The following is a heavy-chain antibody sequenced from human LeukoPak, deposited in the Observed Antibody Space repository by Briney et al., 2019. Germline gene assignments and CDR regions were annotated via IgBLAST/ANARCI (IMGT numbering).Heavy chain of an antibody. CDR1: GFTFSNAW. J-gene: IGHJ4*02. CDR2: IKSKTDGGTT. V-gene: IGHV3-15*01. Sequence: GGSLRLSCAASGFTFSNAWMSWVRQAPGKGLEWVGRIKSKTDGGTTDYAAPVKGRFTISRDDSKNTLYLQMNSLKTEDTAVYYCTTDPASLQLWLRDYWGQGTLVTVSS. CDR3: TTDPASLQLWLRDY. D-gene: IGHD5-18*01.